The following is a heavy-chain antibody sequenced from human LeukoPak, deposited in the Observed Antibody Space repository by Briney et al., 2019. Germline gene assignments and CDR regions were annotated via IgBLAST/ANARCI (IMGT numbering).Heavy chain of an antibody. V-gene: IGHV1-18*01. CDR1: GYTFTSYG. J-gene: IGHJ4*02. D-gene: IGHD4-11*01. Sequence: ASVKVSCKASGYTFTSYGISWVRQAPGQGLAWMGWISTYNGNTNYAQKLQGRVTMTTDTSTTTAYMELRSLTSDDTAVYYCARDPTTQTFDYWGQGTLVTVSS. CDR2: ISTYNGNT. CDR3: ARDPTTQTFDY.